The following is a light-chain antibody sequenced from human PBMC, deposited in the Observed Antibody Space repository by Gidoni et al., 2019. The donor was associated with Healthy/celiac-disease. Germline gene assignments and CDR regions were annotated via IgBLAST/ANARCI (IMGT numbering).Light chain of an antibody. Sequence: DILMPPSPATLSVSPGERATLSCRASQSVSSNLAWYQQKPGQAPRLLIYGASTRATGIPARFSGSGSGTEFTLTICSLQSEDFAVYYCQQYNNWPLTFGGGTKVEIK. CDR3: QQYNNWPLT. J-gene: IGKJ4*01. CDR1: QSVSSN. V-gene: IGKV3-15*01. CDR2: GAS.